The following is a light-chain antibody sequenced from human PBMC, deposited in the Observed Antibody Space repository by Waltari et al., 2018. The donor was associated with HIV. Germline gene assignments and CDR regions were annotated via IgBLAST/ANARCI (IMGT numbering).Light chain of an antibody. CDR3: QQFYRLPIT. J-gene: IGKJ5*01. CDR2: DAS. V-gene: IGKV1-33*01. Sequence: DIQMTQSPSSLSASVGDRVSITCQASDDIIFYLNWFQQKPGTAPKILIYDASHLETGVSSRFTANGSETDFTFTITTLQAEDVGTYYCQQFYRLPITFGQGTRLDIK. CDR1: DDIIFY.